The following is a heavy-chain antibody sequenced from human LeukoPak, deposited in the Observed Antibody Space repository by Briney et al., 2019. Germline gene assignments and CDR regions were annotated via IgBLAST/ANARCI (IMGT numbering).Heavy chain of an antibody. D-gene: IGHD3-9*01. CDR3: ARDSVLRYFDWLSKNWYFDL. CDR1: ALTFTSYS. Sequence: GWSLTLSWPASALTFTSYSMNWVRQAPVKGLEWVSSISSSSSYIYYADSVKGRFTISRDDSKNTLYLQMNSLRAEDTAVYYCARDSVLRYFDWLSKNWYFDLWGRGTLVTVSS. J-gene: IGHJ2*01. V-gene: IGHV3-21*01. CDR2: ISSSSSYI.